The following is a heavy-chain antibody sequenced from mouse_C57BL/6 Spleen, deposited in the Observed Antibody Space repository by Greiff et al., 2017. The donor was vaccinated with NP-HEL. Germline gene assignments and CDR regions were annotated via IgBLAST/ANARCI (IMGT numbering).Heavy chain of an antibody. V-gene: IGHV5-17*01. CDR2: LSSGSSTI. D-gene: IGHD2-1*01. CDR3: ARPSYYYCNYFYYAMDY. CDR1: GFTFSDYG. J-gene: IGHJ4*01. Sequence: VQLKESGGGLVKPGGSLKLSCAASGFTFSDYGMHWVRQAPEKGLEWVAYLSSGSSTIYYADTVKGRFTISRDNAKNTLFLQMTSLRSEDTAMYYCARPSYYYCNYFYYAMDYWGQGTSVTVSS.